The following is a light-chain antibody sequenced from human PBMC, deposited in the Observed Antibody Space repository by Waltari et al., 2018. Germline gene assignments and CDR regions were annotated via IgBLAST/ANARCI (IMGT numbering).Light chain of an antibody. CDR2: KNN. Sequence: SVLTQPPSASGTPGQTVTIPCSGSSSTLGGNFVYWYQQLPGRAPHPPPSKNNHRPSGVPYRFAGSQSGTSASLAIGGLRSDDEAEYYCAAWDDNLTGPLFGGGTKVTVL. CDR1: SSTLGGNF. CDR3: AAWDDNLTGPL. V-gene: IGLV1-47*01. J-gene: IGLJ3*02.